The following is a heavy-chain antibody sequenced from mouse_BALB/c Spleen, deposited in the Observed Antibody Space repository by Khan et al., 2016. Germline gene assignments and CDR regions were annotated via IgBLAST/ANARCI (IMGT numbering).Heavy chain of an antibody. V-gene: IGHV3-2*02. D-gene: IGHD1-1*02. CDR3: SSPYYLFVY. CDR1: GYSITSDYA. Sequence: EVQLQESGPGLVKPSQSLSLTCTVTGYSITSDYAWYWIQQSPGNKLERVCYIHCSGSTNYNSSLKSRATITRDTSNNQIFQQFNSVTTEYTATCWCSSPYYLFVYWGRGTLVIVSA. CDR2: IHCSGST. J-gene: IGHJ3*01.